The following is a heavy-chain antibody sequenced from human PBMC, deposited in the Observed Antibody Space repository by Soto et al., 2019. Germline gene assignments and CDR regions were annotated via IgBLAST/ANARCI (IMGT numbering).Heavy chain of an antibody. V-gene: IGHV4-59*01. J-gene: IGHJ5*02. D-gene: IGHD3-10*01. CDR2: IYYSGST. CDR1: GGSISSYY. Sequence: PSETLSLTCTVSGGSISSYYWSWIRQPPGKGLEWIGYIYYSGSTNYNPSLTRRVTISVDTSKNQFSLKLSSVTAADTAVDYCARARQEFIKNWFDPWGQGTLVTVSA. CDR3: ARARQEFIKNWFDP.